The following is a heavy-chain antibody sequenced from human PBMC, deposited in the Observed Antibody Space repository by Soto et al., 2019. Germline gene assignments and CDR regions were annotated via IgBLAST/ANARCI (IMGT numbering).Heavy chain of an antibody. CDR1: GGSISSYY. V-gene: IGHV4-59*01. J-gene: IGHJ6*02. CDR3: ARDRNEDYYYYGMDV. Sequence: SETLSLTCTVSGGSISSYYWSWIRQPPGKGLEWIGYIYYSGSTNYNPSLKSRATISVDTSKNQFSLKLSSVTAADTAVYYCARDRNEDYYYYGMDVWGQGTTVTVSS. CDR2: IYYSGST.